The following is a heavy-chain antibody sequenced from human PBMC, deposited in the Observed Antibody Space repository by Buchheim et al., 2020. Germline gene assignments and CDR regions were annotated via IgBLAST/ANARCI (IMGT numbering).Heavy chain of an antibody. Sequence: QVQLQQWGAGLLKPSETLSLTCAVYGGSFSGYYWSWIRQPPGKGLEWIGEINHSGSTNYNPSLKSRVTISVDTSKKQFSLKLSSVTAADTAVYYCARGFGYCTGGVCSNWFDPWGQGTL. D-gene: IGHD2-8*02. CDR1: GGSFSGYY. CDR3: ARGFGYCTGGVCSNWFDP. J-gene: IGHJ5*02. CDR2: INHSGST. V-gene: IGHV4-34*01.